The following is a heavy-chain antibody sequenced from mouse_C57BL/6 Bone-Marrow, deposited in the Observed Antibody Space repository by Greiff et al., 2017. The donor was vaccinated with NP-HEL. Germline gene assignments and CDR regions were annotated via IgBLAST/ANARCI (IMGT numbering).Heavy chain of an antibody. CDR2: INSDGGST. V-gene: IGHV5-2*01. J-gene: IGHJ1*03. Sequence: EVKLMESGGGLVQPGESLKLSCESNEYEFPSHDMSWVRKTPEKRLALVAAINSDGGSTYYPDTMERRFIISRDNTKKTLYLQMSSLRSEDTALYYCARLAGPGWYFDVWGTGTTVTVSS. CDR1: EYEFPSHD. CDR3: ARLAGPGWYFDV.